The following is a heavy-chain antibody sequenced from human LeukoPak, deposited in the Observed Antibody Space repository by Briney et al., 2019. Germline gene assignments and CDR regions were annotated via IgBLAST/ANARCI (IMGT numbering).Heavy chain of an antibody. CDR3: ARYYYDSSGYLGNYYYYGMDV. D-gene: IGHD3-22*01. J-gene: IGHJ6*02. CDR2: ISAYNGNT. V-gene: IGHV1-18*01. Sequence: ASVKVSCKASGYTFTSYGISWVRQAPGQGLEWMGWISAYNGNTNYAQKLQGRVTMTTDTSTSTAYMELSSLRSEDTAVYYCARYYYDSSGYLGNYYYYGMDVWGQGTTVTVSS. CDR1: GYTFTSYG.